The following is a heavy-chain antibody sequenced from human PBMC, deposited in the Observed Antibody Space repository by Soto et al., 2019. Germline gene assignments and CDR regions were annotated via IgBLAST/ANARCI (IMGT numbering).Heavy chain of an antibody. V-gene: IGHV1-69*01. J-gene: IGHJ6*02. D-gene: IGHD2-21*02. CDR3: ARTGTIVVVTAIQPTYYYYGMVV. CDR2: IIPIFGTG. Sequence: QVQLVQSGAEVKKPGSSVKVSCKASGGTFSSYAISWVRQAPGQGLEWMGGIIPIFGTGNYAQKFQGRVTITADESTSTAYMELSSLRSEDTAVYYCARTGTIVVVTAIQPTYYYYGMVVWGQGTTVTVSS. CDR1: GGTFSSYA.